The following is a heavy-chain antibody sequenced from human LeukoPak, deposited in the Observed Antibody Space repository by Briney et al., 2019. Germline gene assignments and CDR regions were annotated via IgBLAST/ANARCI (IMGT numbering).Heavy chain of an antibody. CDR2: IYYSGST. CDR1: GASISSSSSY. V-gene: IGHV4-39*07. Sequence: SETLSLTCTVSGASISSSSSYWGWLRQPPGKGLGWIGSIYYSGSTYYNPSLKSRVTTSVDTSKNQFSLKLSSVTAADTAVYYCARGEITYYYDSSGLLFDYWGQGTLVTVSS. CDR3: ARGEITYYYDSSGLLFDY. J-gene: IGHJ4*02. D-gene: IGHD3-22*01.